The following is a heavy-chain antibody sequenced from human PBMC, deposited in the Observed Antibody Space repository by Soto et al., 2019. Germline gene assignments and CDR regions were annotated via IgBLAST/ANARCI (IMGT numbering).Heavy chain of an antibody. J-gene: IGHJ6*02. CDR2: IYWNDDK. CDR3: AHGVGDV. V-gene: IGHV2-5*01. CDR1: GFSLSTSGVG. Sequence: TLSLTCGVSGFSLSTSGVGVGWIRQPPGKALEWLALIYWNDDKRYSPSLKSRLTITKDTSKNQVVLTMTNMDPVDTATYYCAHGVGDVWGQGTTVTVSS.